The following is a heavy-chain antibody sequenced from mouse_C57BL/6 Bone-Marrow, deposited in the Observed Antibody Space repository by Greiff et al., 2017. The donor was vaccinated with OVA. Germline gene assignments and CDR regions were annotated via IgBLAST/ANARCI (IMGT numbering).Heavy chain of an antibody. CDR1: GYAFSSSW. J-gene: IGHJ2*01. D-gene: IGHD4-1*01. Sequence: QVQLQQSGPELVKPGASVKISCNASGYAFSSSWMNWVKQRPGKGLEWIGRIYPGDGDTNYNGKFKGKATLTADKSSSTAYMQLSSLTSEDSAVYFCARSDIWDNCDYWGQGTTLTVSS. V-gene: IGHV1-82*01. CDR2: IYPGDGDT. CDR3: ARSDIWDNCDY.